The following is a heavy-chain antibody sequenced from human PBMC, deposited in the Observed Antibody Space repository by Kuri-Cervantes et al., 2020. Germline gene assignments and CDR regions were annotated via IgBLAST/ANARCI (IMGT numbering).Heavy chain of an antibody. CDR1: GFTFSSYA. J-gene: IGHJ4*02. CDR2: ISYDGSNK. CDR3: VSVYSYGYIPL. Sequence: LSLTCAASGFTFSSYAMHWVRQAPGKGLEWVAVISYDGSNKYYADSVKGRFTISRDNSKNSLYLQMNSLRDEDTAVYYCVSVYSYGYIPLWGQGTLVTVSS. V-gene: IGHV3-30*07. D-gene: IGHD5-18*01.